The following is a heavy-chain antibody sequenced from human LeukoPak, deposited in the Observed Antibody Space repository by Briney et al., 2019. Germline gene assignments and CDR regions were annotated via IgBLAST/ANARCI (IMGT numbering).Heavy chain of an antibody. CDR3: AKVGSRYFDWSNWFDP. D-gene: IGHD3-9*01. CDR1: GFTFSSYA. J-gene: IGHJ5*02. Sequence: GGSLRLSCAASGFTFSSYAMSWVRQAPGKGLEWVSAISGSGGSTYYADSVKGRFAISRDNSKNTLYLQMNSLRAEDTAVYYCAKVGSRYFDWSNWFDPWGQGTLVTVSS. V-gene: IGHV3-23*01. CDR2: ISGSGGST.